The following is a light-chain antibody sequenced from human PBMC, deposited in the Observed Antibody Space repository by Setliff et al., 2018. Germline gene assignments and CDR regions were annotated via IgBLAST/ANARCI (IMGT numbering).Light chain of an antibody. CDR2: GNS. V-gene: IGLV1-40*01. CDR3: QSYDSSLSAYGV. J-gene: IGLJ2*01. CDR1: SSNIGAGYD. Sequence: QSVLTQPPSVSGAPGQRVTISCTGSSSNIGAGYDVHWYQQLPGTAPKLLIYGNSNRPSGVPDRFSGSKSGTSASLAITGLQAEDEADYYCQSYDSSLSAYGVFGGGT.